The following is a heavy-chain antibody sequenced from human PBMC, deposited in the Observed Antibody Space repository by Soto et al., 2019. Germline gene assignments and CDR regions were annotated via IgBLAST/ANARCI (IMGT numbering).Heavy chain of an antibody. CDR2: IIPIFGTA. CDR1: GGTFSSYA. Sequence: GASVKVSCKASGGTFSSYAISWVRQAPGQGLEWMGGIIPIFGTANYAQKFQGRVTITADESTSTAYMELSSLRAEDTAVYYCATYRGYDWESERHRYWGPGTLVTVSS. J-gene: IGHJ4*02. V-gene: IGHV1-69*13. CDR3: ATYRGYDWESERHRY. D-gene: IGHD5-12*01.